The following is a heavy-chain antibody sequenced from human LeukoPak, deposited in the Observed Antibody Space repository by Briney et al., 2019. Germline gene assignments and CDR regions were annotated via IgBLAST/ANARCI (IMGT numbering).Heavy chain of an antibody. CDR2: INWNGGST. J-gene: IGHJ6*03. Sequence: GGSLRLSCAASGFTFDDYGMSWVRQAPGKGLEWVSGINWNGGSTGYADSVKGRFTISRDNAKNSLYLQMNSLRAEDTALYYCARVLGCTKGVCPYYYYYYMDVWGKGTTVTVSS. V-gene: IGHV3-20*04. CDR1: GFTFDDYG. CDR3: ARVLGCTKGVCPYYYYYYMDV. D-gene: IGHD2-8*01.